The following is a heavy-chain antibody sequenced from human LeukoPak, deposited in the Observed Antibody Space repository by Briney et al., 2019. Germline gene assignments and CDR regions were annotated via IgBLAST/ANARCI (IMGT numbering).Heavy chain of an antibody. D-gene: IGHD3-10*01. CDR2: IYYSGST. Sequence: PSETLSLTCTVSGGSISSYYWGWIRQPPQKGLEWIGSIYYSGSTYYNPSLKSRVTISVDTSKNQFSLKVNSVTAADTAVYYCARSSTLYGHFDYWGQGTLVTVSS. CDR1: GGSISSYY. V-gene: IGHV4-39*07. CDR3: ARSSTLYGHFDY. J-gene: IGHJ4*02.